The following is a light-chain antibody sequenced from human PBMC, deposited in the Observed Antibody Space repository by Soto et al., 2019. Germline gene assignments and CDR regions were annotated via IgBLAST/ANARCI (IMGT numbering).Light chain of an antibody. CDR1: QTLTGH. CDR2: EAS. J-gene: IGKJ1*01. Sequence: DIQMTQSPSTLSASVGDRVTISCRASQTLTGHLAWYQQKPGKAPNLLIYEASSLESGVPSRFSGSGFDTEFTLTISSLQPDHFATYYCQQYKFYWPFGQGTKVEIK. CDR3: QQYKFYWP. V-gene: IGKV1-5*03.